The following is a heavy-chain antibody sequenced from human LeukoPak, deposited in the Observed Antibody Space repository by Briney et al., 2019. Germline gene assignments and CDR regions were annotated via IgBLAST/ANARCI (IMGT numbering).Heavy chain of an antibody. CDR2: IYYSGST. CDR1: GGSISSYY. J-gene: IGHJ5*02. D-gene: IGHD2-2*01. V-gene: IGHV4-59*12. Sequence: PSETLSLTCTVSGGSISSYYWSWIRQPPGKGLEWIGYIYYSGSTNYNPSLKSRVTISVDTSKNQFSLKLSSVTAADTAVYYCARDHGYCSSTSCYQDVDPWGQGTLVTVSS. CDR3: ARDHGYCSSTSCYQDVDP.